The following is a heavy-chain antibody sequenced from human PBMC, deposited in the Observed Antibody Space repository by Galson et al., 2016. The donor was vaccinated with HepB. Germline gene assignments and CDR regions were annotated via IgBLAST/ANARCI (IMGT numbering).Heavy chain of an antibody. J-gene: IGHJ5*02. CDR1: GYNFVNYY. D-gene: IGHD4-11*01. Sequence: QSGAEVKKPGESLRISCKASGYNFVNYYITWVRQMPGKGLEWMGRIDPRDSYTNYSPSFQGHVIISVDKTISTAYLQWSSLKTSDTAMYYCARHGTYGNYVLNWFDLWGQGTLVTVSS. CDR2: IDPRDSYT. CDR3: ARHGTYGNYVLNWFDL. V-gene: IGHV5-10-1*01.